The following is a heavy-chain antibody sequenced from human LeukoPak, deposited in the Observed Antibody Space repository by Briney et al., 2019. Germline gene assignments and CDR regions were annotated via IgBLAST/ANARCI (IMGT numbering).Heavy chain of an antibody. D-gene: IGHD6-6*01. CDR3: ASVTVAARRSWFDP. CDR1: GYTFTGYY. V-gene: IGHV1-2*02. CDR2: INPNSGGT. Sequence: ASVKVSCKASGYTFTGYYMHWVRQAPGQGLKWMGWINPNSGGTNYAQKFQGRVTMTRDTSISTAYMELSRLRSDDTAVYYCASVTVAARRSWFDPWGQGTLVTVSS. J-gene: IGHJ5*02.